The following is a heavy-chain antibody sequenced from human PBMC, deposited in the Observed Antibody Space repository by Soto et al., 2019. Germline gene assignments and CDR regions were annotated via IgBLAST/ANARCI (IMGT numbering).Heavy chain of an antibody. V-gene: IGHV1-8*01. CDR1: GYTFTSYD. CDR2: MNPNSGNT. J-gene: IGHJ5*02. Sequence: ASVKVSCKASGYTFTSYDINWVRQATGQGLEWMGWMNPNSGNTGYAQKFQGRVTMTRNTSISTAYMELSSLRSEDTAVYYCARCGSMSRQLVPLNWFDLWGEGSLVTV. D-gene: IGHD6-13*01. CDR3: ARCGSMSRQLVPLNWFDL.